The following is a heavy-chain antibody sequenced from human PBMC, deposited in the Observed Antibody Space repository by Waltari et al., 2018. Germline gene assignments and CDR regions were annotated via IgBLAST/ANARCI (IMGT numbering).Heavy chain of an antibody. Sequence: EVQLVESGGGLVKPGGSLRLSCAASGFTFSSYSMNWVRQAPGKGLEGVSSISSSSSYIYYADSVKGRFTISRDNAKNSLYLQMNSLRAEDTAVYYCATDTTQYGDYSWGQGTLVTVSS. J-gene: IGHJ4*02. V-gene: IGHV3-21*01. CDR3: ATDTTQYGDYS. D-gene: IGHD4-17*01. CDR2: ISSSSSYI. CDR1: GFTFSSYS.